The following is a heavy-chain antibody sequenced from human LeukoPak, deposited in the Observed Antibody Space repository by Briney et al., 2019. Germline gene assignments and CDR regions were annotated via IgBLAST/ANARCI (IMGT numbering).Heavy chain of an antibody. Sequence: PGGSLRLSCAASGFTFSSYGMHWVRQAPGKGLEWVAVISYDGSNKYYADSVKGRFTISRDNSKNTLYLQMNSLRAEDTAVYYCARVGGHYILVSPSRGMDVWGQGTTVTVSS. CDR2: ISYDGSNK. D-gene: IGHD2-2*02. J-gene: IGHJ6*02. CDR3: ARVGGHYILVSPSRGMDV. CDR1: GFTFSSYG. V-gene: IGHV3-30*03.